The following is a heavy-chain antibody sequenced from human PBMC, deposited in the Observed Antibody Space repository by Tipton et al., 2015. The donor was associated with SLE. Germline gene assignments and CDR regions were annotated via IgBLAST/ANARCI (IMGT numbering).Heavy chain of an antibody. Sequence: QSGAEVKKPGASVKVSCKASGYTFTSYGISWVRQAPGQGLEWMGWINAYNGNTNYAQKLQGRVTMTTDTSTSTAYMELRSLRSDDTAGYYCASPGYCSSTSCYTRGAFDIWGQGTMVTVSS. CDR1: GYTFTSYG. D-gene: IGHD2-2*02. V-gene: IGHV1-18*01. J-gene: IGHJ3*02. CDR3: ASPGYCSSTSCYTRGAFDI. CDR2: INAYNGNT.